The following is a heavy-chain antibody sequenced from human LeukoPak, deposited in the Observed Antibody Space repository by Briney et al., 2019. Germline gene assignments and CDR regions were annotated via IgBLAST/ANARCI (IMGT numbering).Heavy chain of an antibody. V-gene: IGHV1-69*01. CDR2: IIPIFGTA. J-gene: IGHJ4*02. CDR1: GGTFSSHA. D-gene: IGHD5-24*01. CDR3: ARAKRWLQPSFDY. Sequence: GASVKVSCKASGGTFSSHAISWVRQAPGQGLEWMGGIIPIFGTANYAQKFQGRVTITADESTSTAYMELSSLRSEDTAVYYCARAKRWLQPSFDYWGQGTLVTVSS.